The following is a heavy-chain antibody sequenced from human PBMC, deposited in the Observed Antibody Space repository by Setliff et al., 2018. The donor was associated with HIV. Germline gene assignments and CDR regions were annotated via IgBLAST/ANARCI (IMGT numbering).Heavy chain of an antibody. CDR1: GYPFSTYF. CDR2: INPSGGGT. D-gene: IGHD4-4*01. CDR3: VKEYHTEVTDTRVANYFDY. J-gene: IGHJ4*02. Sequence: ASVKVSCKASGYPFSTYFMHWVRQAPGQGLEWMGIINPSGGGTTYAQTFQDRVTMTSDTSTSTVYMELRSLRSEDTAIYYCVKEYHTEVTDTRVANYFDYWGQGTLVTVSS. V-gene: IGHV1-46*01.